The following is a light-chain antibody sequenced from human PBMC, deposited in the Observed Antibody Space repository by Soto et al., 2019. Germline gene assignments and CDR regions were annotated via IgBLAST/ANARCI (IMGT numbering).Light chain of an antibody. CDR1: QSISSY. CDR2: AAS. J-gene: IGKJ1*01. CDR3: QQSSEAKWT. Sequence: DIQMTQSPSSLSASVGDRVTITCRASQSISSYLNWYQQKPGKAPKLLIYAASSLQSGVPSRFSGSGSGTDFTLTISSLQPEDFSTYYCQQSSEAKWTVGPGTKVEIK. V-gene: IGKV1-39*01.